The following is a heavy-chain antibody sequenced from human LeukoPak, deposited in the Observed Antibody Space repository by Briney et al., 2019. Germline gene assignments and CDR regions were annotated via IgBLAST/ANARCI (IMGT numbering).Heavy chain of an antibody. CDR3: AKSSAVTGPFDY. CDR2: IYHSGST. J-gene: IGHJ4*02. CDR1: GGPISSGGYS. D-gene: IGHD2-21*02. V-gene: IGHV4-30-2*06. Sequence: SETLSLTCAVSGGPISSGGYSWSWIRQSPGKGLEWIGYIYHSGSTYYNPSLKSRVTISVDRSKNQLSLKLSSVTAADTAVYYCAKSSAVTGPFDYWGQGTLVTVSS.